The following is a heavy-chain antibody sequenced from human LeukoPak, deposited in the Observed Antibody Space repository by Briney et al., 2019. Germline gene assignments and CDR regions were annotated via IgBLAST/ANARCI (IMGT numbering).Heavy chain of an antibody. Sequence: GESLKIPCKGCGYSFASYWIGWVRQVPGIGLEWMGIIYPGDSDTRYSPYFQGQVTISADKSISTAYLQWSGLKASDTAMYYCTRQRMTMDRGVKQYYFDYWSQGTLVTVSS. J-gene: IGHJ4*02. V-gene: IGHV5-51*01. CDR3: TRQRMTMDRGVKQYYFDY. CDR1: GYSFASYW. D-gene: IGHD3-10*01. CDR2: IYPGDSDT.